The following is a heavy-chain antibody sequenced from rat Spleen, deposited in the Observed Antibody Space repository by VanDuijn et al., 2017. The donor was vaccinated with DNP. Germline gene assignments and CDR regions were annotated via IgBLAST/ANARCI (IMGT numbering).Heavy chain of an antibody. Sequence: QVQLKESGPGLVQPSQTLSLTCTVSGFSFTNYHVHWVRPPPGKGLEWMGRIKRGGGTDYNYALKSRLSFSRDTSQSQVFLKMNSVQTEDTAMYFCARSLATVAPTGAMDAWGQGTSVTVSS. V-gene: IGHV2-27*01. D-gene: IGHD1-3*01. CDR1: GFSFTNYH. CDR2: IKRGGGT. CDR3: ARSLATVAPTGAMDA. J-gene: IGHJ4*01.